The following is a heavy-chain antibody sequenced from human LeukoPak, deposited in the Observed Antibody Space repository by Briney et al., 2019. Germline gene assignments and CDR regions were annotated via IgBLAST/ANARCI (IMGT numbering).Heavy chain of an antibody. CDR3: AKLLGTATTYDY. CDR2: VTPDGGQK. D-gene: IGHD5-24*01. Sequence: GGSLTLSCEASGFTFSTHWMSWVRQAPGKGLEWVASVTPDGGQKRYLDSVKGRFTNSRDNTENSLYLQMHSLGAEDTAVYYCAKLLGTATTYDYWGQGTLVTVSS. CDR1: GFTFSTHW. J-gene: IGHJ4*02. V-gene: IGHV3-7*01.